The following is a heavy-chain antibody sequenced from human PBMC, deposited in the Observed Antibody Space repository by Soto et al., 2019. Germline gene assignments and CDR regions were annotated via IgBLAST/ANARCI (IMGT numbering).Heavy chain of an antibody. J-gene: IGHJ3*02. D-gene: IGHD6-6*01. Sequence: GGSLRLSCAASGFTFSSYWMSWVRQAPGKGLEWVANIKQDGSEKYYVDSVKGRFTISRDNAKNSLYLQMNSLSAEDAAVYYCARVMAAVGIAARRGGAFDICGQGTMVPVSS. CDR1: GFTFSSYW. CDR2: IKQDGSEK. CDR3: ARVMAAVGIAARRGGAFDI. V-gene: IGHV3-7*04.